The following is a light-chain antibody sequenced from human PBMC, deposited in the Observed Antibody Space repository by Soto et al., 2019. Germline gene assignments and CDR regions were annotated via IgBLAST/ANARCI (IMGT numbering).Light chain of an antibody. CDR3: SSYTSSSTRV. CDR2: EVS. Sequence: QSALTQSASVSGSPGQSITISCTGTSSDVGGYNYVSWYQQHPGKAPKLMIYEVSNRPSRVSNRFSGSKSGNTASLTISGLQAEDEADYYCSSYTSSSTRVFGGGTKLTVL. V-gene: IGLV2-14*01. CDR1: SSDVGGYNY. J-gene: IGLJ3*02.